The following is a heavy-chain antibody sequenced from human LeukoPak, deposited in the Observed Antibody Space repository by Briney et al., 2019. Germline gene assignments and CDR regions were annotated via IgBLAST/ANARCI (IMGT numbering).Heavy chain of an antibody. CDR3: AKDCSGGSCYGAFDI. Sequence: GGSLRLSCAASGFTFSSYAMSWVRQAPGKGLEWVSAISGSGGSTYYADSAKGRFTISRDNSKNTLYLQMNSLRAEDTAVYYCAKDCSGGSCYGAFDIWGQGTMVTVSS. J-gene: IGHJ3*02. CDR2: ISGSGGST. V-gene: IGHV3-23*01. CDR1: GFTFSSYA. D-gene: IGHD2-15*01.